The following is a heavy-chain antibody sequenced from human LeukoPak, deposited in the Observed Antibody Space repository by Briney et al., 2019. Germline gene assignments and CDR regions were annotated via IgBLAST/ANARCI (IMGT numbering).Heavy chain of an antibody. CDR2: ISSSSSYI. J-gene: IGHJ4*02. CDR3: ARGGGDRADY. Sequence: GGSLRLSCAASGFTFSSYSMNWVRQAPGKGLEWVSSISSSSSYIYYAGSVKGRFTISRDNAKNSLYLQMNSLRAEDTAVYYCARGGGDRADYWGQGTLVTVSS. V-gene: IGHV3-21*01. D-gene: IGHD3-10*01. CDR1: GFTFSSYS.